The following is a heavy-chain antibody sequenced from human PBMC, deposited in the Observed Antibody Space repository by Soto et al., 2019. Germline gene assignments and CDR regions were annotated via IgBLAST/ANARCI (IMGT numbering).Heavy chain of an antibody. D-gene: IGHD1-26*01. V-gene: IGHV4-31*03. CDR2: IYYSGST. CDR1: GASISSGSYY. J-gene: IGHJ5*02. CDR3: ARGEGINWFDH. Sequence: QVQLKESGPGLVKPSQTLSLTCTVSGASISSGSYYWSWIRQQPGKGLVWIGYIYYSGSTYYNPYLESRVIISVDTSKNQFSLKLGSVTAADTAVYYCARGEGINWFDHCGQGTLVTVSS.